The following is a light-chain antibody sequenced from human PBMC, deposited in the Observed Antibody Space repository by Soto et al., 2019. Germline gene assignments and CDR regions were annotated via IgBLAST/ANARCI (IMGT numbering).Light chain of an antibody. V-gene: IGKV1-39*01. CDR2: ATS. J-gene: IGKJ1*01. CDR3: QQCYSTPRT. CDR1: RSIGRY. Sequence: IQMTQSPSSLSASVGDRVTITCRTSRSIGRYLNWDQQKPGRAPSLLIYATSNLQSGVPSRFSGSGSGTDFTLTISSLQREDFATYYCQQCYSTPRTFGQGTKGEVK.